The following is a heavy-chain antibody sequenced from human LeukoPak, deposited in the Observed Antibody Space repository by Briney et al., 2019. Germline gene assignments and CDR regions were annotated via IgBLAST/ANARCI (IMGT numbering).Heavy chain of an antibody. CDR3: AYESSAYCVY. J-gene: IGHJ4*02. D-gene: IGHD3-22*01. CDR2: FSAYNGNT. Sequence: ASVKISCKASGYTFTRNGISWVRQAPGEGLEWMGWFSAYNGNTNYAQKFQGRVTMTTDTPTSTAYMELRSLRSDDTAVYYCAYESSAYCVYWGQGTLVTVSS. CDR1: GYTFTRNG. V-gene: IGHV1-18*01.